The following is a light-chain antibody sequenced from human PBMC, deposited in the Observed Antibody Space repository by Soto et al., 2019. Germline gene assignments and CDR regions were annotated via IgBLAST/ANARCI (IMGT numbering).Light chain of an antibody. CDR3: QQSDSPPYT. CDR1: QTITTY. V-gene: IGKV1-39*01. CDR2: VAS. J-gene: IGKJ2*01. Sequence: DIQMTQSPSSLSASVGDRVTITCRASQTITTYVNWFQQKPGKAPELVISVASSLQSGVTYRFSSLGSGTDLTLTIYNLKPEDFATYFCQQSDSPPYTFGQRTKLEI.